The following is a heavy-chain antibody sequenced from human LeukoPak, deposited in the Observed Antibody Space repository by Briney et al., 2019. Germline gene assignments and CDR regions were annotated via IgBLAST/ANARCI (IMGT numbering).Heavy chain of an antibody. V-gene: IGHV3-48*01. CDR1: GFTFRNYA. CDR3: ARDSGSYYDFDY. D-gene: IGHD1-26*01. Sequence: GGSLRLSCAASGFTFRNYAMNWVRQAPGKGLEWVSYISSSSTIYYADSVKGRFTISRDNAKNSLYLQMNSLRAEDTAVYYCARDSGSYYDFDYWGQGTLVTVSS. CDR2: ISSSSTI. J-gene: IGHJ4*02.